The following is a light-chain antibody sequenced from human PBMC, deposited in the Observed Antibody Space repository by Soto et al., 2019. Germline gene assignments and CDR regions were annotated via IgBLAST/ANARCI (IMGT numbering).Light chain of an antibody. CDR3: CSYAGSYNWV. CDR1: SSDVGGYNY. CDR2: DVT. J-gene: IGLJ3*02. Sequence: QSALTQPRSVSGSPGQSVTVSCTGTSSDVGGYNYVSWYQQHSGKAPKLMIYDVTKRPSGVPDRFSGSKSGNTASLTISGLQAEDEADYYCCSYAGSYNWVFGGGTKLTVL. V-gene: IGLV2-11*01.